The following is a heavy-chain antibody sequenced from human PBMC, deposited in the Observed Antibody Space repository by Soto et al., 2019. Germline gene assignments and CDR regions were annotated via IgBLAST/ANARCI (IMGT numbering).Heavy chain of an antibody. Sequence: GASVKVSCKASGYTFSNYGISWVRQAPGQGLEWMGWFSAYNGYADYAQKLQGRVTMTTDTSTSTAYMELRSLTSDDTALYYCARVGAYCTGDSCLDFWGQGTLVTVSS. J-gene: IGHJ4*02. D-gene: IGHD2-15*01. CDR1: GYTFSNYG. CDR3: ARVGAYCTGDSCLDF. CDR2: FSAYNGYA. V-gene: IGHV1-18*01.